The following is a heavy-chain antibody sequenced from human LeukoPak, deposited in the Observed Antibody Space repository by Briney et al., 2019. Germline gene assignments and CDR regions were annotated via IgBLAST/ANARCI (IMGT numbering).Heavy chain of an antibody. CDR1: GGTFSSYA. V-gene: IGHV1-69*06. CDR2: IIPIFGTA. Sequence: SVTVSCKASGGTFSSYAISWVRQAPGQGLEWMGGIIPIFGTANYAQKFQGRVTITADKSTSTAYMELSSLRSEDTAVYYCARGAGDYGDYLAYWYFDLWGRGTLVTVSS. CDR3: ARGAGDYGDYLAYWYFDL. J-gene: IGHJ2*01. D-gene: IGHD4-17*01.